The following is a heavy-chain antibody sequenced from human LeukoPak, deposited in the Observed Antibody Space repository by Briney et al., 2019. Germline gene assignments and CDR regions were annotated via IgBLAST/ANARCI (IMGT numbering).Heavy chain of an antibody. CDR1: GYTFTSYG. CDR3: AREDSSGYYPDY. Sequence: ASVKVSCKASGYTFTSYGISWVRQAPGQGLEWMGGIIPIFGTANYAQKFQGRVTITADESTSTAYMELSSLRSEDTAVYYCAREDSSGYYPDYWGQGTLVTVSS. J-gene: IGHJ4*02. CDR2: IIPIFGTA. V-gene: IGHV1-69*13. D-gene: IGHD3-22*01.